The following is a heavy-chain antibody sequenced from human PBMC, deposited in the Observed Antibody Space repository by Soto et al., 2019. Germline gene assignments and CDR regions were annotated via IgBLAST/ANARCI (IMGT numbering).Heavy chain of an antibody. Sequence: EVQLVESGGGLVEPGGSLRLSCAASGITFSNAWMNWVRKAPGKGLEYIGRIRSKTDGGTTEYAAPVEGRFTVSRDDSKNTLYLQMSGLKTEDTAVYYCTTTRAGTNVFDNWGQGTLLTVSS. CDR2: IRSKTDGGTT. CDR1: GITFSNAW. V-gene: IGHV3-15*01. CDR3: TTTRAGTNVFDN. J-gene: IGHJ3*02. D-gene: IGHD6-13*01.